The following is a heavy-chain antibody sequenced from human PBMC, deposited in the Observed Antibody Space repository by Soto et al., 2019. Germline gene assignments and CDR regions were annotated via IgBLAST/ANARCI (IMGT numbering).Heavy chain of an antibody. CDR1: GYTFTSYD. CDR3: ARYSGYEYYFDY. Sequence: QVQLVQSGAEVKKPGASVKVSCKASGYTFTSYDINWVRQATGQGLEWMGWMNPNSGNTGYVQKFQGRVTMTRKTTISTAYMELSSLSSEDEDVYYWARYSGYEYYFDYLCQGTLVTVSS. V-gene: IGHV1-8*01. CDR2: MNPNSGNT. J-gene: IGHJ4*02. D-gene: IGHD5-12*01.